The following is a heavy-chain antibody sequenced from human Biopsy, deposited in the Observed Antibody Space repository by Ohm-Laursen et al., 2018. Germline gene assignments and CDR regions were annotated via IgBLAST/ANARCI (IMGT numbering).Heavy chain of an antibody. D-gene: IGHD1-1*01. Sequence: SLRLSCTAFGFTFDDYAMHWVRQAPGKGLEWVSGISWHSGSRGYADSVKGRFTISRDNAKKLLYLQMNSLRAEDTVLYYCAKDVRVKVQLDGMDVWGQGTTVTVSS. V-gene: IGHV3-9*01. J-gene: IGHJ6*02. CDR3: AKDVRVKVQLDGMDV. CDR2: ISWHSGSR. CDR1: GFTFDDYA.